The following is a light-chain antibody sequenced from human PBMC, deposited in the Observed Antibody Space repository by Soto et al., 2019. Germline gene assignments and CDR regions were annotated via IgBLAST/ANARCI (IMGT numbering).Light chain of an antibody. Sequence: ETVMTQSPATLSVSPGERPTLACRASQSVRSNLAWYQQKPGQAPRLLVYGASTRATGIPARFGGSGSGTEFTLTISSLQPEDFAVYFCQQYNNWPPTSGQGTKLEIK. V-gene: IGKV3-15*01. J-gene: IGKJ2*01. CDR3: QQYNNWPPT. CDR1: QSVRSN. CDR2: GAS.